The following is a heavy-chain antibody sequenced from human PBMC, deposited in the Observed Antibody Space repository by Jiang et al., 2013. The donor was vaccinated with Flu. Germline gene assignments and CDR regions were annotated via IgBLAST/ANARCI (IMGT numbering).Heavy chain of an antibody. CDR2: INHSGST. V-gene: IGHV4-34*01. CDR1: GGSFSAYY. CDR3: ARPRSDY. Sequence: LLKPSETLSLTCAVYGGSFSAYYWNWIRQPPGKGLEWIGEINHSGSTNYNPSLKSRVTISVDTSKSQFSLKLSSVTAADTAVYYCARPRSDYWGQGTLVIVSS. J-gene: IGHJ4*02.